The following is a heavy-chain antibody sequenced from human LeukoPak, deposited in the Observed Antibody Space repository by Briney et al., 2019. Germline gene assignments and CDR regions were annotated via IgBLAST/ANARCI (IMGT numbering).Heavy chain of an antibody. CDR2: IYYSGST. V-gene: IGHV4-59*01. CDR1: GGSISSYY. Sequence: SETLSLTCTVSGGSISSYYWSWIRLPPGKGLEWIGYIYYSGSTNYNPSLKSRVTISVDTSKNQFSLKLSSVTAADTAVYYCARGPANYDILTGYYHDAFDIWGQGTMVTVSS. D-gene: IGHD3-9*01. J-gene: IGHJ3*02. CDR3: ARGPANYDILTGYYHDAFDI.